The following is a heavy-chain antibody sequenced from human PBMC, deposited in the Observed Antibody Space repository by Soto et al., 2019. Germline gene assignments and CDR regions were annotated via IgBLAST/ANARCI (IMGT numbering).Heavy chain of an antibody. J-gene: IGHJ4*02. Sequence: ASVKVSCKASGYTFTSYGISWARQAPGQGLEWMGWISAYNGNTNYAQKLQGRVTMTTDTSTSTAYMELRSLRSDDTAVYYCAREGAIVGATSGSDYWGQGTLVTVPQ. CDR2: ISAYNGNT. CDR3: AREGAIVGATSGSDY. D-gene: IGHD1-26*01. CDR1: GYTFTSYG. V-gene: IGHV1-18*01.